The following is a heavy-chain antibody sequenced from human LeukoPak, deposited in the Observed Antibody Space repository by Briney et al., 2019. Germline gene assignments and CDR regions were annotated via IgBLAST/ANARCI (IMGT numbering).Heavy chain of an antibody. Sequence: GGSLRLSCAASGFTFSSYGMHWVRQAPGKGLEWVAVIWYDGSNKYYADSVKGRFTISRDNSKNTLYLQMNSLRAEDTAVYYCAKSSMVYATPIVYWGQGTLVTVSS. J-gene: IGHJ4*02. D-gene: IGHD2-8*01. V-gene: IGHV3-33*06. CDR3: AKSSMVYATPIVY. CDR2: IWYDGSNK. CDR1: GFTFSSYG.